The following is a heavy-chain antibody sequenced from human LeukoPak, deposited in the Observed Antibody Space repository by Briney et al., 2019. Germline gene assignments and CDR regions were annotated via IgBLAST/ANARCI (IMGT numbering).Heavy chain of an antibody. Sequence: GGALILSCAASGCTFSSYDMHWFRQAPGKGLEWVAFIRYDGSNKYYGDSVNGRFTISRDNSKNTLYLQMNSLRAEDTAVYYCAKDGRPITLCYFDYWGQGTLVTVSS. CDR3: AKDGRPITLCYFDY. CDR1: GCTFSSYD. D-gene: IGHD3-10*01. CDR2: IRYDGSNK. J-gene: IGHJ4*02. V-gene: IGHV3-30*02.